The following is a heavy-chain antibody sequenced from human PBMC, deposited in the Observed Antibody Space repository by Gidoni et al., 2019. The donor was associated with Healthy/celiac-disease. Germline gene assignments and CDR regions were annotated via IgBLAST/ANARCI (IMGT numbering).Heavy chain of an antibody. J-gene: IGHJ6*02. CDR3: AREGAYYDFWSGYYPYYYGMDV. D-gene: IGHD3-3*01. V-gene: IGHV3-7*05. CDR1: GFTFSSYW. CDR2: IKQDGSEK. Sequence: EVQLVESGGGLVQPGGSLRLSCAASGFTFSSYWLSCVRQAPGKGLEWVANIKQDGSEKYYVDSVKGRFTISRDNAKNSLYLQMNSLRAEDTAVYYCAREGAYYDFWSGYYPYYYGMDVWGQGTTVTVSS.